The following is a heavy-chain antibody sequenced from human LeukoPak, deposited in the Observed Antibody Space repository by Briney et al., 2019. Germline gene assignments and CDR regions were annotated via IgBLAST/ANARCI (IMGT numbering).Heavy chain of an antibody. V-gene: IGHV3-74*01. D-gene: IGHD1-26*01. Sequence: GGSLRLSCAASGFSFSTFWMHWVRQAPGKGLVWIARINGDASITSYEDAVKGRFTISRDNAKNTLYLDMNSLRDDDTAVYYCARSLGGSFDYWGQGTLVTVSS. CDR2: INGDASIT. CDR1: GFSFSTFW. CDR3: ARSLGGSFDY. J-gene: IGHJ4*02.